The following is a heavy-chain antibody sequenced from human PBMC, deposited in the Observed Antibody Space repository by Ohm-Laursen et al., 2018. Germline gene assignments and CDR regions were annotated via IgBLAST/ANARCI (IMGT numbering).Heavy chain of an antibody. CDR2: INHIGRT. Sequence: SDTLSLTWAVYGGSFSGYYWSWIRQPPGKGLEWIGEINHIGRTNYNPSLKSRVTLSMDMSKNQFSLNLSSVTAADTAVYYCARGHSGGRILDFWGQGVLITVSS. D-gene: IGHD6-19*01. J-gene: IGHJ4*02. CDR1: GGSFSGYY. V-gene: IGHV4-34*01. CDR3: ARGHSGGRILDF.